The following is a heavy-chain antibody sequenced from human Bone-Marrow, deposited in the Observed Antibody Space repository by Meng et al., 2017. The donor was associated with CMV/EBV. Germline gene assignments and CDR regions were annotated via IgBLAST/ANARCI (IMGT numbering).Heavy chain of an antibody. V-gene: IGHV5-51*01. CDR1: GYIFTNYW. Sequence: GGSLRLSCKGFGYIFTNYWIGWVRQMPGKGLEWMGITYPGDSDTRYSPSFRGQVTISADKSTSTAYLQWSSLKASDTAIYYCASPSEGFWGQGTRVTVSS. D-gene: IGHD1-14*01. CDR3: ASPSEGF. CDR2: TYPGDSDT. J-gene: IGHJ1*01.